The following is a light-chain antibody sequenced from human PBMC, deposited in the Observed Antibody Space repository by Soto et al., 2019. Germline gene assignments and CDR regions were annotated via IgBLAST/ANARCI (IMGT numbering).Light chain of an antibody. CDR3: QQYNTWT. V-gene: IGKV1-5*03. CDR2: RAS. Sequence: IQLTQSPSSLYASVGDRVTITCRASQSISSWLAWYQQKPGKAPKLLIYRASGLESGVPSRFSGSGSGTEFTLTISSLQSDDFATYYCQQYNTWTFGQGTKVDIK. J-gene: IGKJ1*01. CDR1: QSISSW.